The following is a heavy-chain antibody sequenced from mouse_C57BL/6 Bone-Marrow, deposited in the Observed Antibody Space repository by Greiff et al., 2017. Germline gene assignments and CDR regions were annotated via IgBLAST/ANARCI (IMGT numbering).Heavy chain of an antibody. V-gene: IGHV5-6*01. CDR1: GFTFSSYG. D-gene: IGHD2-1*01. CDR2: ISSGGSYT. CDR3: ATLYGSYPSWFAY. Sequence: DVQLVESGGDLVKPGGSLKLSCAASGFTFSSYGMSWVRQTPDKRLEWVATISSGGSYTYYPDSLKGRVTISRDNAKNTLYLQMGSLKSEDTAMYDCATLYGSYPSWFAYWGQGTLVTVSA. J-gene: IGHJ3*01.